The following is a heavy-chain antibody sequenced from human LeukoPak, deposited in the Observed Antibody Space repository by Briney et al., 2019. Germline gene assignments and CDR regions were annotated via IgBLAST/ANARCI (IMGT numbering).Heavy chain of an antibody. CDR3: ARVLSTGDWFDP. V-gene: IGHV1-2*02. Sequence: ASVKVSCKASGYTFTGYYMHWVRQAPGQGLEWMGWINPNSGGTNYAQKFQGRVTMTRDTSISTAYMELSRLRSDDTAVYCCARVLSTGDWFDPWGQGTLVTVSS. CDR2: INPNSGGT. J-gene: IGHJ5*02. D-gene: IGHD3-10*01. CDR1: GYTFTGYY.